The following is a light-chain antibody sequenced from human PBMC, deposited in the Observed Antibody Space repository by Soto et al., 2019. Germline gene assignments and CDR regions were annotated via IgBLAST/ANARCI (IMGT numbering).Light chain of an antibody. CDR3: SSYTSSNTLEV. CDR2: EVS. CDR1: SRDVGGSNY. J-gene: IGLJ1*01. Sequence: QSGLIQPASGRGSLGQSITTSCTGTSRDVGGSNYVSWYQHHPHRAPKLLIYEVSYRPSGGSSRFSGSKSGNTASLTISGLQAEDEADYYCSSYTSSNTLEVFGVGTKVTVL. V-gene: IGLV2-14*01.